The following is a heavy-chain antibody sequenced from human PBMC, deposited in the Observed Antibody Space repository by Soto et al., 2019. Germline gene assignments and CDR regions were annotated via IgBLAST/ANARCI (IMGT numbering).Heavy chain of an antibody. V-gene: IGHV4-59*01. CDR1: GGSISSYY. CDR3: ARAPGRVVRGIWFDP. CDR2: IYYSGST. Sequence: SETLSLTCTVSGGSISSYYWSWIRQPPGKGLEWIGYIYYSGSTNYNPSLKSRVTISVDTSKNQFSLKLSSVTAADTAVYYCARAPGRVVRGIWFDPWGQGTLVTVSS. J-gene: IGHJ5*02. D-gene: IGHD3-10*01.